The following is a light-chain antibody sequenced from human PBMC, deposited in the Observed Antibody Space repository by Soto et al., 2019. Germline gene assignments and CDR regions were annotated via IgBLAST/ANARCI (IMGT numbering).Light chain of an antibody. CDR3: QQYGTSPHT. V-gene: IGKV3-20*01. Sequence: EIVLTQSPGTLSLSPGERATLSCRASQSVSSNYLAWYQQKPGQAPRLLIYAASSRATDIPDRFSGSGSGTDFTLAISGLEPEDSAVYSCQQYGTSPHTFGQGTKLEIK. CDR1: QSVSSNY. J-gene: IGKJ2*01. CDR2: AAS.